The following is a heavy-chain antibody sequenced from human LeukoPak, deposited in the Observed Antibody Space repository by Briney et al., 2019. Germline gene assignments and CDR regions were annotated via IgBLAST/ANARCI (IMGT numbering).Heavy chain of an antibody. Sequence: GGSLRLSCAASGFTFSSYAMHWVRQAPGKGLEWVAVISYDGSNKYYADSVKGRFTISRDNSKNTLYLQVNSLRAEDTAVYYCARDQDGYDSSGYYSPTLVDYWGQGTLVTVSS. V-gene: IGHV3-30*04. J-gene: IGHJ4*02. CDR2: ISYDGSNK. CDR3: ARDQDGYDSSGYYSPTLVDY. CDR1: GFTFSSYA. D-gene: IGHD3-22*01.